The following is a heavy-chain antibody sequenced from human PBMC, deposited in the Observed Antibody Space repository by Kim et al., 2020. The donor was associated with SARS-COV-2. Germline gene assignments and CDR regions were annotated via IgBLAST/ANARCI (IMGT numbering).Heavy chain of an antibody. CDR2: T. Sequence: TYYAGSGKSRSTISSDHSANTVYLQMTSLRAEDTAVYYCARDQYYGSESDWGQGTLVTVSS. V-gene: IGHV3-53*01. CDR3: ARDQYYGSESD. J-gene: IGHJ4*02. D-gene: IGHD3-10*01.